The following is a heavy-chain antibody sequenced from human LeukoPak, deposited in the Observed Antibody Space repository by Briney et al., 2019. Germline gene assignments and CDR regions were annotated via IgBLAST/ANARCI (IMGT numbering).Heavy chain of an antibody. CDR2: INHSGST. CDR1: GGSFSGYY. D-gene: IGHD5-24*01. Sequence: SETLSLTCAVYGGSFSGYYWSWIRQPPGKGLEWIGEINHSGSTNYNPSLKSRVTISVDTSKNQFSLKLSSVTAADTAVYYCARGEKRWLQSYWYFDLWGRGTLVTVSS. V-gene: IGHV4-34*01. CDR3: ARGEKRWLQSYWYFDL. J-gene: IGHJ2*01.